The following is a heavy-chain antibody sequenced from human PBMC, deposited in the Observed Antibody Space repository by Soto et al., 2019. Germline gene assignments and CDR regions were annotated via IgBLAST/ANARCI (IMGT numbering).Heavy chain of an antibody. CDR2: VNTYNGNT. Sequence: QLVQSGGELKKPGASVKVSCKASGYTFNTYGFSWLRLGPGQGLQWMGRVNTYNGNTHYAQSLQGRLTLTTDPATNTAYMERRSLTADDTGVYLSARDRQVGRGVVDYYYGMDVWGQGTTVTVSS. V-gene: IGHV1-18*01. CDR1: GYTFNTYG. J-gene: IGHJ6*02. CDR3: ARDRQVGRGVVDYYYGMDV. D-gene: IGHD1-26*01.